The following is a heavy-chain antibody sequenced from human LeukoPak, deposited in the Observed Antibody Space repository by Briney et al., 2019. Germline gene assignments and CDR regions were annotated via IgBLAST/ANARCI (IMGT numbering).Heavy chain of an antibody. J-gene: IGHJ4*02. Sequence: GESLKISCKTSGYTFTNYWIGWVRQMPGKGLEWMGIIWPGDSYIRFSPSFQGQVTISADKSITTAYLQWSSLKASDTAMYYCARHCDNRGSNGWYIDYWGQGTLVTVSS. V-gene: IGHV5-51*01. CDR2: IWPGDSYI. D-gene: IGHD6-19*01. CDR1: GYTFTNYW. CDR3: ARHCDNRGSNGWYIDY.